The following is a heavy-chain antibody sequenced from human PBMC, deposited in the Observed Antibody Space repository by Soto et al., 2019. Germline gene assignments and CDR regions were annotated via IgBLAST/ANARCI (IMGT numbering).Heavy chain of an antibody. CDR3: AREVSLAVPLD. CDR2: ISSSSSYI. V-gene: IGHV3-21*01. CDR1: GFTFSSYS. D-gene: IGHD6-19*01. Sequence: GGSLRLSCAASGFTFSSYSMNWVRQAPGKGLEWVSSISSSSSYIYYADSVKGRFTISRDNAKNSLYLQMNSLRAEDTAVYYCAREVSLAVPLDWGQGTLVTVSS. J-gene: IGHJ4*02.